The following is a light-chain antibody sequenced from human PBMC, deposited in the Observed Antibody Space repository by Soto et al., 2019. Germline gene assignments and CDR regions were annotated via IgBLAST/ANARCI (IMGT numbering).Light chain of an antibody. CDR3: QTWVTGMV. Sequence: QSVLTQSPSASASLGASVKLTCTLSSAHSSYAIAWHQQQPEKGPRYLMKLNSDGSHNKGDGIPDRFSGSSSGAERYLTISSLQSDDEADYYCQTWVTGMVFGGGTKLTVL. J-gene: IGLJ3*02. CDR1: SAHSSYA. V-gene: IGLV4-69*01. CDR2: LNSDGSH.